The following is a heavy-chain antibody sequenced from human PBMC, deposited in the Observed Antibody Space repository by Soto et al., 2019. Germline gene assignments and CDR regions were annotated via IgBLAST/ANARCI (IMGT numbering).Heavy chain of an antibody. D-gene: IGHD3-10*01. CDR2: ISYDGSNK. CDR1: GFTFSSYA. Sequence: QVQLVESGGGVVQPGRSLRLSCAASGFTFSSYAMHWVRQAPGKGLEWVAVISYDGSNKYYADSVKGRFTISRDNSKHSLYLEMNSLRAENTAVYYWAREGSGSYYSIPIGYFGYWGQGTLLTVSS. J-gene: IGHJ4*02. V-gene: IGHV3-30-3*01. CDR3: AREGSGSYYSIPIGYFGY.